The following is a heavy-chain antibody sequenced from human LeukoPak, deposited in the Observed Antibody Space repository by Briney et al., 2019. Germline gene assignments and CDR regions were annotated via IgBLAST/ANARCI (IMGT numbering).Heavy chain of an antibody. D-gene: IGHD6-19*01. V-gene: IGHV3-30-3*01. Sequence: GGSLRLSCAASGFTFSSYAMHWVRQAPGKGLEWVAVISYDGSNKYYADSVKGRFTISRDNSKNTLYLQMNSLRAEDTAVYYCARDLVDSSGCFDYWGQGTLVTVSS. CDR3: ARDLVDSSGCFDY. CDR2: ISYDGSNK. J-gene: IGHJ4*02. CDR1: GFTFSSYA.